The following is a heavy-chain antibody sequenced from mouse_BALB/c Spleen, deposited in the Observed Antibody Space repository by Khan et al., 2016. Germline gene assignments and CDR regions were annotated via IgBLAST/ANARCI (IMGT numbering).Heavy chain of an antibody. Sequence: VQLQQSGAELVKPGASVKLSCTASGFNIKDTYIHWVKQRPEQGLEWIGRIDPANDNTKYDPRFQGKATITADTSSNTAYLQLSSLTSEDTAVYFCASGIYDYGFAYWGQGTLVSVSA. J-gene: IGHJ3*01. V-gene: IGHV14-3*02. CDR2: IDPANDNT. CDR1: GFNIKDTY. CDR3: ASGIYDYGFAY. D-gene: IGHD2-4*01.